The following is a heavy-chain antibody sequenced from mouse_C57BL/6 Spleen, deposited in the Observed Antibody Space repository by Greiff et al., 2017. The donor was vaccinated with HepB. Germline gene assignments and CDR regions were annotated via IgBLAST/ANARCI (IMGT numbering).Heavy chain of an antibody. CDR2: INPSSGYT. CDR1: GYTFTSYW. J-gene: IGHJ1*03. CDR3: AEGDAFV. Sequence: VQRVESGAELAKPGASVKLSCKASGYTFTSYWMHWVKQRPGQGLEWIGYINPSSGYTKYNQKFKDKATLTADKSSRTAYMQLSSLTYEDSAVYYCAEGDAFVWGTGTTVTVSS. V-gene: IGHV1-7*01. D-gene: IGHD2-13*01.